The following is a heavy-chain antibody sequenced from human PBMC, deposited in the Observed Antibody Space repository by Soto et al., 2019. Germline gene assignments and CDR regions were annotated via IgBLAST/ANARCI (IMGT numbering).Heavy chain of an antibody. J-gene: IGHJ6*02. Sequence: QVQLQESGPGLVKPSGTLSLTCAVSGGSISSSNWWSWVRQPPGKGLERIGEIEHSGSTNYNPSLKSRVTISVDKSKKQSSLKPSSVTAADTAVYYCARVSGSYYYGMDFWGQGTTVTVSS. CDR1: GGSISSSNW. D-gene: IGHD1-26*01. CDR2: IEHSGST. V-gene: IGHV4-4*02. CDR3: ARVSGSYYYGMDF.